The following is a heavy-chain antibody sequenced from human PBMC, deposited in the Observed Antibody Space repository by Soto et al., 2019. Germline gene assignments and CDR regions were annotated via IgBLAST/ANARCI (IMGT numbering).Heavy chain of an antibody. CDR2: IKQDGSEK. CDR3: ARDIARIYCSGGSCYSSYYMDV. J-gene: IGHJ6*03. Sequence: GGSLRLSCAASGFTFSSYWMSWVRQAPGKGLEWVANIKQDGSEKYYVDSVKGRFTISRDNAKNSLYLQMNSLRAEDTAVYYCARDIARIYCSGGSCYSSYYMDVWGKGTTVTVSS. CDR1: GFTFSSYW. V-gene: IGHV3-7*01. D-gene: IGHD2-15*01.